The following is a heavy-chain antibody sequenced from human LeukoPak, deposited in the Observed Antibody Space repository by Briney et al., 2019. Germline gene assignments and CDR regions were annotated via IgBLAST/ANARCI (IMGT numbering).Heavy chain of an antibody. V-gene: IGHV1-69*04. CDR2: IIPILGIA. J-gene: IGHJ6*02. D-gene: IGHD3-10*01. CDR3: ARYITMVRGVSTSGGMDV. Sequence: SVKVSCKASGGTFGSYAISWVRQAPGQGLEWMGRIIPILGIANYAQKFQGRVTITADKSTSTAYMELSSLRSEDTAVYYCARYITMVRGVSTSGGMDVWGQGTTVTVSS. CDR1: GGTFGSYA.